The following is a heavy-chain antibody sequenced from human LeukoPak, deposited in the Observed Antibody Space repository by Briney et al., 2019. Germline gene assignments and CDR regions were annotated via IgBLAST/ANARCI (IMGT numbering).Heavy chain of an antibody. CDR1: GFTFSSYW. CDR3: ARGGRPYS. V-gene: IGHV3-7*04. D-gene: IGHD1-26*01. J-gene: IGHJ4*02. Sequence: PGGSLRLSCAASGFTFSSYWLSWVRQAPGKGLEWVANIDQNGSEKYYVDSVKGRFTISRDNAKNSLYLQMNSLRAEDTAFYFCARGGRPYSWGQGILVTVSS. CDR2: IDQNGSEK.